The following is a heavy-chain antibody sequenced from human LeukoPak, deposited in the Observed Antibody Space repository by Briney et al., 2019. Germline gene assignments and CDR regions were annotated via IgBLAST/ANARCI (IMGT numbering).Heavy chain of an antibody. J-gene: IGHJ4*01. CDR1: GASVYSGDYY. D-gene: IGHD3-10*01. CDR2: VYYSGST. V-gene: IGHV4-39*01. CDR3: ARRGVFGSDNYFEY. Sequence: PSETLSLTCSVLGASVYSGDYYWVWIRQPPGKGLEYIGAVYYSGSTFDNPSLSGRITMSVDTSKNQFSLNLASVPATDTAVYYCARRGVFGSDNYFEYWGQGILVIVSS.